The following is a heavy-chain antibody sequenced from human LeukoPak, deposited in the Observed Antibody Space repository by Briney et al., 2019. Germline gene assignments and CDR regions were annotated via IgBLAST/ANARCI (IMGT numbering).Heavy chain of an antibody. V-gene: IGHV4-59*01. Sequence: SETLSLTCTVSGGSISSYYWSWIRQPPGKGLEWIGYVYYSGSTNYNPSLKSRVTISVDTSKNQFSLKLSSVTAADTAVYYCTGGHDAFDIWGQGTMVTVSS. CDR2: VYYSGST. CDR1: GGSISSYY. J-gene: IGHJ3*02. CDR3: TGGHDAFDI.